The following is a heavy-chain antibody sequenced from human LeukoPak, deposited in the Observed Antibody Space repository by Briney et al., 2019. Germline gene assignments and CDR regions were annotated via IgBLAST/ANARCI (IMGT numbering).Heavy chain of an antibody. CDR3: ARDDGTVKTGWFDP. D-gene: IGHD1-1*01. CDR1: GFTFNSYS. CDR2: ISSSGTTI. V-gene: IGHV3-48*04. Sequence: GGSLRLSCAVSGFTFNSYSMNWVRQAPGKGLEWISYISSSGTTIYYADSVKGRFTISRDNAKNSLYLQMNSLRAEDTAVYYCARDDGTVKTGWFDPWGQGTLVTVSS. J-gene: IGHJ5*02.